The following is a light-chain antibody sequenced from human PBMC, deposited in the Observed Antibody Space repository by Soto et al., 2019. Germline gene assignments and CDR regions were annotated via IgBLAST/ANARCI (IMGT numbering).Light chain of an antibody. J-gene: IGLJ1*01. V-gene: IGLV2-14*01. CDR2: DVS. CDR3: SSYTSSTPYV. CDR1: SSDVGSYNY. Sequence: QSVLTQPASVSGSPGQSITISCTGTSSDVGSYNYVSWYQQHPGKAPKLMIYDVSNRPSGVSNRSSGSKSGNTASLTISGLQAEDEADYYCSSYTSSTPYVFGTGTKLTVL.